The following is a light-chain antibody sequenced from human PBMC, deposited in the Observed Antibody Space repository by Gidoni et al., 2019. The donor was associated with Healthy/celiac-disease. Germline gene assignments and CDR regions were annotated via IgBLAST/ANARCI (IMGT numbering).Light chain of an antibody. CDR1: QSISSY. Sequence: DIQLTQSPSSLSASVVDRVTSTCRPSQSISSYLNWYQQKPAKAPKILIYAASSLKSGVPSRFSGSGSGTDFTITISSLQPEDFATYYCQQSYSTWTFGQGTKVEIK. V-gene: IGKV1-39*01. J-gene: IGKJ1*01. CDR2: AAS. CDR3: QQSYSTWT.